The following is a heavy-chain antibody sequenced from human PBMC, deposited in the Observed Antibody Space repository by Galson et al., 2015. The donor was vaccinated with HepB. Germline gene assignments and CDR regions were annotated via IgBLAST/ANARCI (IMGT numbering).Heavy chain of an antibody. Sequence: CAISGDSVSSNSAAWNWIRQSPSRGLEWLGRTYYRSKWYNDYAVSVKSRITINPDTSKNQFSLQLNSVTPEDTAVYYCARLGIAVAGSYFDYWGQGTLVTVSS. V-gene: IGHV6-1*01. J-gene: IGHJ4*02. CDR2: TYYRSKWYN. CDR1: GDSVSSNSAA. D-gene: IGHD6-19*01. CDR3: ARLGIAVAGSYFDY.